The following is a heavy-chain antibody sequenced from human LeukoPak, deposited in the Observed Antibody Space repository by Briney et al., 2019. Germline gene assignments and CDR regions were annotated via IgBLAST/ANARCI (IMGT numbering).Heavy chain of an antibody. CDR1: GFTFSSYA. J-gene: IGHJ6*02. CDR3: ARSEFDYYYYYGMDV. V-gene: IGHV3-30-3*01. Sequence: PGGSLRLSCAASGFTFSSYAMHWVRQAPGKGLEWVAVISYDGSNKYYADSVKGRFTISRDNPKNTLYLQMSSLRAEDTAVYYCARSEFDYYYYYGMDVWGQGTTVTVSS. D-gene: IGHD3-10*01. CDR2: ISYDGSNK.